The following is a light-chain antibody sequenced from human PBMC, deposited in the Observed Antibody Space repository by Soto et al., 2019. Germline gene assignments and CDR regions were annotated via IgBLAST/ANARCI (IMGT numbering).Light chain of an antibody. Sequence: ENGLTQSPGTLSLSPGERATLSCRARQSVSSSLLAWYQQKPGQAPRPLIYGASSRPTGIPDRFSGSGSGTDFTLTISRLEPEDFAVYYCQQYGSSPWTFGQGTKVEIK. V-gene: IGKV3-20*01. CDR3: QQYGSSPWT. J-gene: IGKJ1*01. CDR2: GAS. CDR1: QSVSSSL.